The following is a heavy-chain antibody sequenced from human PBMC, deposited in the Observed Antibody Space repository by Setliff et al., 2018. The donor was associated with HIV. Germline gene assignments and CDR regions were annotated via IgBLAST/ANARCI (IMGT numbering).Heavy chain of an antibody. V-gene: IGHV3-33*01. J-gene: IGHJ4*02. CDR1: GFTFSSYG. D-gene: IGHD3-22*01. CDR2: IWNDGSNK. Sequence: PGGSLRLSCAASGFTFSSYGMHWVRQAPGKGLEWVAVIWNDGSNKYYADSVKGRFTISRDNAKNTLYLQMSSLRVEDTAVYYCARSVPDSAYRPTDYWGQGTQVTVSS. CDR3: ARSVPDSAYRPTDY.